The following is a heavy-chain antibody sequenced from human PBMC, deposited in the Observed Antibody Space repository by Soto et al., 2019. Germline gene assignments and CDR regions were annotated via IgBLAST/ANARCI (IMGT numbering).Heavy chain of an antibody. J-gene: IGHJ5*02. Sequence: GASVKVSCKASGYTFTGYYMHWVRQAPGQGLEWMGWINPNSGGTNYAQKFQGRVTMTRDTSISTAYMELSRLRSDDTAVYYCARDNCITIFGVVIRWFDPWGQGTLVTVSS. CDR3: ARDNCITIFGVVIRWFDP. D-gene: IGHD3-3*01. V-gene: IGHV1-2*02. CDR1: GYTFTGYY. CDR2: INPNSGGT.